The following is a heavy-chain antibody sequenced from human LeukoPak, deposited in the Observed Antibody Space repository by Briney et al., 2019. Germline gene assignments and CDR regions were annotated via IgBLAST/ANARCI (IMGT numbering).Heavy chain of an antibody. CDR3: TTEIPLEYYYADAFDI. CDR2: IKSKTDGGTT. Sequence: GGSLRLSCAASGFTFSNAWMSWVRQAPGKGLEWVGRIKSKTDGGTTDYAAPVKGRFTISRDDSKNTLYLQMNSLKTEDTAVYYCTTEIPLEYYYADAFDIWGQGTMVTVSS. J-gene: IGHJ3*02. V-gene: IGHV3-15*01. D-gene: IGHD3-10*01. CDR1: GFTFSNAW.